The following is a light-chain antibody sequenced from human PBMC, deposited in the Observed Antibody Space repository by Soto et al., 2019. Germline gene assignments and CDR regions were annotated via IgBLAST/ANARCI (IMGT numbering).Light chain of an antibody. J-gene: IGKJ5*01. V-gene: IGKV3-20*01. CDR2: AAS. Sequence: EIVLTQSPGTLSLSPGERATLSCRASQSVSSSYLAWYQQKPGQAPKLLIYAASSRLTGIPDRFSGSGSGTDFTLTISRLEPEDFALYYCQQYGRTFGQGTRLEI. CDR1: QSVSSSY. CDR3: QQYGRT.